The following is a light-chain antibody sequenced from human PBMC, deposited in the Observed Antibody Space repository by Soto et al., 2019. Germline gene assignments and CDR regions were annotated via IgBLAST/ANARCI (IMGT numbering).Light chain of an antibody. CDR2: AAS. J-gene: IGKJ3*01. V-gene: IGKV3-20*01. Sequence: EIRLTQSPSTLSLSPGEGVTLSCRASQSVTVNSLAWYQQKPGQAPRLLIYAASTRAAAVPDRFTGSGSVTDFALTISRLEPEDFGVYYCQQYGDSPLTSGPGTKVDI. CDR3: QQYGDSPLT. CDR1: QSVTVNS.